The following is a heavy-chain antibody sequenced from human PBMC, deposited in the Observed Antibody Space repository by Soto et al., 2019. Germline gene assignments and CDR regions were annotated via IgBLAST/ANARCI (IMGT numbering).Heavy chain of an antibody. Sequence: PGGSLRLSCAASGFTVSSNYMSWVRQAPGKGLEWVSVIYSGGSTYYADSVKGRFTISRDNSKNTLYPQMNSLRAEDTAVYYCARALNWGNYSYSGMDVWGQGTTVTVSS. D-gene: IGHD7-27*01. CDR3: ARALNWGNYSYSGMDV. CDR2: IYSGGST. J-gene: IGHJ6*02. CDR1: GFTVSSNY. V-gene: IGHV3-53*01.